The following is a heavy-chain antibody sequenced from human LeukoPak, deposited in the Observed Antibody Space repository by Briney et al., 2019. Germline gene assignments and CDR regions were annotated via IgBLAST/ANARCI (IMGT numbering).Heavy chain of an antibody. CDR1: GGSFSGYY. V-gene: IGHV4-38-2*01. Sequence: SETLSLTCAVYGGSFSGYYWGWIRQPPGKGLEWIGSIYHSGSTYYNPSLKSRVTISVDTSKNQFSLKLSSVTAADTAVYYCARAIAARSDFDYWGQGTLVTVSS. CDR2: IYHSGST. CDR3: ARAIAARSDFDY. J-gene: IGHJ4*02. D-gene: IGHD6-13*01.